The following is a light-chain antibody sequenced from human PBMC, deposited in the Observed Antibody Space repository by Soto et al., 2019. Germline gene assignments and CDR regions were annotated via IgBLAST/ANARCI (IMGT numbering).Light chain of an antibody. V-gene: IGKV3-15*01. Sequence: EIVMTQSRATLSVSPGESATLSCRASQSVSSNLAWHQQKPGQAPRILIYDASTRATGISARFSGSGSGTEFTLTISSLQSEDFAVYYCQQYHNWPITFGQGTRLEIK. J-gene: IGKJ5*01. CDR1: QSVSSN. CDR2: DAS. CDR3: QQYHNWPIT.